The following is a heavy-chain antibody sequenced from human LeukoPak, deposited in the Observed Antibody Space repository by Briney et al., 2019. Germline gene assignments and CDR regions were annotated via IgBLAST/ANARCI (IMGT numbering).Heavy chain of an antibody. J-gene: IGHJ6*03. CDR2: IYYSGSA. CDR3: ARHVAAAYYMDV. V-gene: IGHV4-39*01. Sequence: PSETLSLTCTVSGGSISSSTYYWGWIRQPPGKGLEWIGSIYYSGSAYYNPSLKSRFTISVDTSKNQFSLWLSSVTAADTAVYHCARHVAAAYYMDVWGRGTTVTVSS. CDR1: GGSISSSTYY. D-gene: IGHD6-13*01.